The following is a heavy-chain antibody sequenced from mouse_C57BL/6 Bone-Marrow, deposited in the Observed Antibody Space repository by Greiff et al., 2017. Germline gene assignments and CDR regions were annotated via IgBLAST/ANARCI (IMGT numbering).Heavy chain of an antibody. D-gene: IGHD1-1*01. CDR1: GYSITSGYY. Sequence: EVKLVESGPGLVKPSQSLSLTCSVTGYSITSGYYWNWIRQFPGNKLEWMGYISYDGSNNYNPSLKNRISITRDTSKNQFFLKLNSVTTEDTATYYCARAYGSSPCYAMDYWGQGTSVTVSS. J-gene: IGHJ4*01. CDR2: ISYDGSN. V-gene: IGHV3-6*01. CDR3: ARAYGSSPCYAMDY.